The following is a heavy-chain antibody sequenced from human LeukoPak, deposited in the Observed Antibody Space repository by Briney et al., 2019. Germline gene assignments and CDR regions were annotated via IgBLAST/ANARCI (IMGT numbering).Heavy chain of an antibody. Sequence: GGSLRLSCAASGFTFSSYGMNWVRQAPGKGLEWVSSISSSSSYIYYADSVKGRFTISRDNAKNSLYLQMNSLRAEDTAVYYCAREPRDYYYYTDVWGKGTTVTVSS. V-gene: IGHV3-21*01. CDR1: GFTFSSYG. CDR2: ISSSSSYI. CDR3: AREPRDYYYYTDV. J-gene: IGHJ6*03.